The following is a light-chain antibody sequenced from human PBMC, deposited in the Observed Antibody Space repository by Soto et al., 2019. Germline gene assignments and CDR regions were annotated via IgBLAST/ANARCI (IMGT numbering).Light chain of an antibody. CDR2: AAS. CDR3: QQLNSYPLT. CDR1: QGISSY. Sequence: DIQLTQSPSFLSASIGDRVIITCRAIQGISSYLAWYQQNPGKDPKLLIYAASTLQSGVPSRFSGSGSGTEFSLTISSLQPEDFATYYCQQLNSYPLTFGGGTKV. V-gene: IGKV1-9*01. J-gene: IGKJ4*01.